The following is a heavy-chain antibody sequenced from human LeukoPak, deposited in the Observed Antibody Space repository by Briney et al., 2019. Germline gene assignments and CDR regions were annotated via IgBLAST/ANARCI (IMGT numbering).Heavy chain of an antibody. CDR1: GGSISSYY. CDR2: IYYSGST. J-gene: IGHJ3*02. D-gene: IGHD6-13*01. Sequence: PSETLSLTCTVSGGSISSYYWSWIRQPPGKGLEWIGYIYYSGSTNYNPSLKSRVTISVDTSKNQFSLKLSSVTAADTAVYYCARMIAVAGTSKYAFDIWGQGTMVTVSS. V-gene: IGHV4-59*08. CDR3: ARMIAVAGTSKYAFDI.